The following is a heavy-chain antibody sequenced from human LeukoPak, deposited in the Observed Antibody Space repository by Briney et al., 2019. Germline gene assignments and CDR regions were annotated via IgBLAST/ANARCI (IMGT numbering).Heavy chain of an antibody. CDR1: GGSLSSYL. Sequence: SETLSLTCTVSGGSLSSYLWSWIRQPPGEALEWIGYISYTGSTNYNPSFKSRVIISVDTSKNHVSLKLRSVTAADTAVYYCARAITAMPDFNSWGQGTLVTVSS. D-gene: IGHD5-18*01. CDR3: ARAITAMPDFNS. J-gene: IGHJ4*02. V-gene: IGHV4-59*13. CDR2: ISYTGST.